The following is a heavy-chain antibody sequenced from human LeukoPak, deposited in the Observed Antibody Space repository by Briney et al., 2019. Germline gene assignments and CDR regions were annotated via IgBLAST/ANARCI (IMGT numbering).Heavy chain of an antibody. CDR2: ISWNSGSI. CDR1: GFTFDDYA. J-gene: IGHJ4*02. V-gene: IGHV3-9*01. D-gene: IGHD5-24*01. CDR3: AKDQNAYNYVFDY. Sequence: GGSLRLSCAASGFTFDDYAMHWVRQPPGKGLEWVSGISWNSGSIDYAASVKGRFTISRDNAKNSLFLQMNSLRAEDTALYYCAKDQNAYNYVFDYWGQGTLVTVSS.